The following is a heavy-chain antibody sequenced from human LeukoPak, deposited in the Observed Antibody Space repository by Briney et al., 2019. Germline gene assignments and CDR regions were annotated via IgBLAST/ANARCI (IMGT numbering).Heavy chain of an antibody. CDR1: GGSFGGYY. V-gene: IGHV4-34*01. Sequence: PSETLSLTCAVYGGSFGGYYWSWIRQPPGKGLEWIGEINHSGSTNYNPSLESRVTISVDTSKNQFSLKLSSVTAADTAVYYCARGTSGSYDWFDPWGQGTLVTVSS. J-gene: IGHJ5*02. D-gene: IGHD1-26*01. CDR3: ARGTSGSYDWFDP. CDR2: INHSGST.